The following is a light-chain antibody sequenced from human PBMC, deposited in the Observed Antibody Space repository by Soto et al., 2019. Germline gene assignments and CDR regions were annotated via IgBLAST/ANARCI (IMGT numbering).Light chain of an antibody. J-gene: IGLJ2*01. CDR1: SSDVGTYNL. CDR3: CSYATTNTP. V-gene: IGLV2-23*01. CDR2: EGS. Sequence: QSALTQPASVSGSPGQSITISCTGTSSDVGTYNLVSWYQQHPGKAPKLIIYEGSKRPSGVSNRFSGSKSGITASLTISGLQAEDEAYYYSCSYATTNTPFGGGTKLTVL.